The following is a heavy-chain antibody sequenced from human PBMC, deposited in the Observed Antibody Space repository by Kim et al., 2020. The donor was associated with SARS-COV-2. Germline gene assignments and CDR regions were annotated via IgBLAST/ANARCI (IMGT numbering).Heavy chain of an antibody. CDR2: ISHSSMYI. J-gene: IGHJ6*01. D-gene: IGHD5-12*01. V-gene: IGHV3-21*01. CDR3: ARDLHEARWLRSSYFYGMDV. Sequence: GGSLRLSCAASGFTFSTYNMNWVRQAPGKGLELVSSISHSSMYIYYADSLKGRFTVSRDNAKNSLYLEMNSLRAEDTAVYYCARDLHEARWLRSSYFYGMDVWGQGTTVTVSS. CDR1: GFTFSTYN.